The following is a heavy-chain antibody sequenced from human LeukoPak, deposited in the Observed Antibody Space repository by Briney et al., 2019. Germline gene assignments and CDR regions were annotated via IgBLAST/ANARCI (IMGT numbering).Heavy chain of an antibody. J-gene: IGHJ3*02. Sequence: PWETLSLTCTVSGGSISSSSYYWGWIRQPPGKGLEWIASIHYSGSSYYNPSLKSRVTISVDTSKNQYSLKLSSVTAADTAVYYCAILYVSGWDAFDIWGQGTMVTVPS. V-gene: IGHV4-39*01. CDR3: AILYVSGWDAFDI. D-gene: IGHD6-19*01. CDR2: IHYSGSS. CDR1: GGSISSSSYY.